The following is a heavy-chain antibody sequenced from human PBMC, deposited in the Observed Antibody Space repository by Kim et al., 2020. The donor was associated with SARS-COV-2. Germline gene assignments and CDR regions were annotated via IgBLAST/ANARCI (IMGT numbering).Heavy chain of an antibody. Sequence: RFTISRDNSKNTLYLQMNSLRAEDTAVYYCAKRGAVAGLAHYYYYYGMDVWGQGTTVTVSS. V-gene: IGHV3-23*01. CDR3: AKRGAVAGLAHYYYYYGMDV. D-gene: IGHD6-19*01. J-gene: IGHJ6*02.